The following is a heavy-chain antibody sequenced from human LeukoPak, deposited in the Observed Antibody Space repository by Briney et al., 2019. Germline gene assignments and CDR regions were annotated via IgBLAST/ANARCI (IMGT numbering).Heavy chain of an antibody. D-gene: IGHD1-7*01. CDR2: ISAYNGNT. J-gene: IGHJ4*02. CDR3: ARDGAGTLHD. Sequence: ASVKVSCKASGYTFTGYYMHWVRQAPGQGLEWMGWISAYNGNTNYAQNLQGRVTMTTDTSTSTAYMELRSLRSDDTAVYYCARDGAGTLHDWGQGTLVTVSS. CDR1: GYTFTGYY. V-gene: IGHV1-18*04.